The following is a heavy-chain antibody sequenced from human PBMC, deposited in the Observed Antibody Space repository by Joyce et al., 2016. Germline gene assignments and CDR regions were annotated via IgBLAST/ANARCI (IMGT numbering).Heavy chain of an antibody. J-gene: IGHJ5*02. CDR3: ARGLVVTGTRVRGYNYGYSS. V-gene: IGHV4-34*02. CDR2: VNHRGST. D-gene: IGHD5-18*01. Sequence: QVQLQQWGGGLLKPSETLSLTCAVYGGSFSGYYWSWIRQPPGKGLEWIGEVNHRGSTSYDESLESRVTISVDTAKNQLSLNLTSVTAADTAVYFCARGLVVTGTRVRGYNYGYSSWGQGTLVTVSS. CDR1: GGSFSGYY.